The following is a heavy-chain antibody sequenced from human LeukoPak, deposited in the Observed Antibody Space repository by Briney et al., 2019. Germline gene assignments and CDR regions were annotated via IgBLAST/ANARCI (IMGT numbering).Heavy chain of an antibody. V-gene: IGHV3-74*01. CDR1: GFTFSSYW. J-gene: IGHJ6*02. CDR3: ARSTDSWTNYYGMDV. D-gene: IGHD3/OR15-3a*01. CDR2: INSDETRT. Sequence: GGSLRLSCAASGFTFSSYWMHWVRQAPGKGLVWVSRINSDETRTNFADSVKGRFTISKDNAKNTLYLQMNSLRAEDTAVYYCARSTDSWTNYYGMDVWGQGTTVTVSS.